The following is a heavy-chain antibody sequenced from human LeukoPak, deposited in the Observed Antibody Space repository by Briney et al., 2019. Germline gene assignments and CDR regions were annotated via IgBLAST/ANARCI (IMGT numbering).Heavy chain of an antibody. D-gene: IGHD3-3*02. CDR3: ARATALISTTAMNWFDP. CDR1: GASINSYY. CDR2: IYYSGST. V-gene: IGHV4-59*08. J-gene: IGHJ5*02. Sequence: SETLSLTCTVSGASINSYYWSWIRQPPGKGLEWIGYIYYSGSTNYNPSLKSRVTISVDTSKNQFSLKLSSVTAADTAVYYCARATALISTTAMNWFDPWGQGTLVTVSS.